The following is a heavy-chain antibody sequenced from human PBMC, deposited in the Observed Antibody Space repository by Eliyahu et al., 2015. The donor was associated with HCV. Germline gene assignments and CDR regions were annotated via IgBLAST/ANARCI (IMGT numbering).Heavy chain of an antibody. Sequence: QLQLQESGPGLVKPSETLSLTCTVSGGSIXASSYYWGWIRQPPGKGLEWIGSIYYSGTTYYNPSLESRVTIYVDRSKSEFSLNLRSVIAADTAVYYCARRHCSGFSCPDLFDSWGQGTLVTVYS. D-gene: IGHD2-2*01. CDR2: IYYSGTT. CDR1: GGSIXASSYY. V-gene: IGHV4-39*01. CDR3: ARRHCSGFSCPDLFDS. J-gene: IGHJ4*02.